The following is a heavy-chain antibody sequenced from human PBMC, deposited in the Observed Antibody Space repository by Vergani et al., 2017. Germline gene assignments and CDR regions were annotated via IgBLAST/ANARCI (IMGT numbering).Heavy chain of an antibody. CDR2: ISPDGFST. V-gene: IGHV1-46*03. CDR1: GYTFTAYY. Sequence: QVQLVQSGAEVGKPGPSVKISCKASGYTFTAYYIHWVRQAPEQGLEWVGVISPDGFSTFYAQKFQGRVTITRDTSTSTVYVEVTSLRSDDTAVYYCAREPPLTGFFDYWGQGTLVTVSS. D-gene: IGHD3-9*01. J-gene: IGHJ4*02. CDR3: AREPPLTGFFDY.